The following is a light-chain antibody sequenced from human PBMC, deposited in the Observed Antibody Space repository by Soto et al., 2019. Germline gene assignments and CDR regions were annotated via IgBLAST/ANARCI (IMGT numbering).Light chain of an antibody. J-gene: IGKJ1*01. Sequence: DIVMTQSPDSLAVSLGERATINCKSSQSVLYSSNNKNYLAWYQQKPGQPPKLLICWASTRESGVPDRFSGSGSGTDFTLTISRLQAEDVAVYYCQQYYTTPRTFGQGTKVEIK. CDR2: WAS. CDR1: QSVLYSSNNKNY. V-gene: IGKV4-1*01. CDR3: QQYYTTPRT.